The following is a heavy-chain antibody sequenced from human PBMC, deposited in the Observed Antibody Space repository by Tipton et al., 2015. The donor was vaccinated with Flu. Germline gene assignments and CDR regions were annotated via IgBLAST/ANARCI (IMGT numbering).Heavy chain of an antibody. Sequence: SLRLSCAASGFTLSTYWMSWVRQAPGKGLEWVANIKQDGSEKYYVDSVKGRFSISRDNAKNSFYLQMNSLRVEDTAVYYCARAVAAVGSYWGQGTLVTVSS. J-gene: IGHJ4*02. CDR3: ARAVAAVGSY. D-gene: IGHD6-13*01. CDR2: IKQDGSEK. V-gene: IGHV3-7*03. CDR1: GFTLSTYW.